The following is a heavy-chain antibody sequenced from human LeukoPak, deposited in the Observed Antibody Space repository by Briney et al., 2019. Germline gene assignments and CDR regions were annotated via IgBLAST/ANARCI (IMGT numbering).Heavy chain of an antibody. D-gene: IGHD3-9*01. J-gene: IGHJ4*02. V-gene: IGHV3-23*01. CDR2: ISGSGGST. CDR3: AKGYDFLTGYYDS. Sequence: GGSLRLSCAASGFTFSSYVMSWVRRAPGKGLECVSAISGSGGSTYFADSVKGRFTISRDNSKNTLYLQMNTLRAEDTAVYYCAKGYDFLTGYYDSWGQGTLVTVSS. CDR1: GFTFSSYV.